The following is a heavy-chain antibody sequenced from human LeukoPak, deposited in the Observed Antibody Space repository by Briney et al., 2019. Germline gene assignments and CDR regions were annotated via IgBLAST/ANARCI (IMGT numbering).Heavy chain of an antibody. CDR2: INPNSGGT. Sequence: ASVKVSCKASGYTFTGYYMHWVRQAPGQGLEWMGWINPNSGGTNYAQKFQGRVTMTRDTSISTAYTELSRLRSDDTAVYYCASSGGGSFYSNAYYYYYGMDVWGQGTTVTVSS. V-gene: IGHV1-2*02. D-gene: IGHD4-11*01. J-gene: IGHJ6*02. CDR1: GYTFTGYY. CDR3: ASSGGGSFYSNAYYYYYGMDV.